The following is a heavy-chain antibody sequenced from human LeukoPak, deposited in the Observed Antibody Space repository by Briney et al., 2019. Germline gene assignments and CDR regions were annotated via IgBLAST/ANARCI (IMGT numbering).Heavy chain of an antibody. V-gene: IGHV3-48*04. D-gene: IGHD2-2*02. CDR2: IHDTGRAI. Sequence: GGSLRLSCEASGFTFSDYGMNWVRRSPERGLEWIAFIHDTGRAIYYADSVKGRFTISRDNAENSLYLQMNSLRADDTAVYYCARSSISSSYTYWGQGTQVTVSS. CDR1: GFTFSDYG. CDR3: ARSSISSSYTY. J-gene: IGHJ4*02.